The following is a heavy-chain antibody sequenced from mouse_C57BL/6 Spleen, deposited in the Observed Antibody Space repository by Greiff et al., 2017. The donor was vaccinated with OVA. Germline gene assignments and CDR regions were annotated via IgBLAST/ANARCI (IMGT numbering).Heavy chain of an antibody. CDR3: ARSGGSRTNWDCDV. D-gene: IGHD1-1*01. CDR2: IWTGRGT. CDR1: GFSLTDYA. V-gene: IGHV2-9-1*01. Sequence: QVQLQQSGPGLVAPSQSLSLTCTVSGFSLTDYAISWVRQPPGKGLEWLGVIWTGRGTNYNSALKCRLSISKDNAKSQVFLKMNSLQTDDTDRDYCARSGGSRTNWDCDVWGTGTTVTVSS. J-gene: IGHJ1*03.